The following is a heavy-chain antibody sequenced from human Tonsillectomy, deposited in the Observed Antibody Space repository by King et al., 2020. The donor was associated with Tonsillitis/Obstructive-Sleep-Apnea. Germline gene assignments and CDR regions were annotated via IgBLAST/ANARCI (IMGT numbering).Heavy chain of an antibody. V-gene: IGHV5-51*03. CDR3: ARLGGDTSSILDY. Sequence: QLVQSGAEVKKSGESLKISCKGSEYNFSNYWVVWVRQMPGKGLEWMGIIYPGDSDTRYSPSFQGQVTISADKSISTAYLQWSSLKASDTAMYYCARLGGDTSSILDYWGQGTLVSVSS. CDR1: EYNFSNYW. CDR2: IYPGDSDT. D-gene: IGHD3-16*01. J-gene: IGHJ4*02.